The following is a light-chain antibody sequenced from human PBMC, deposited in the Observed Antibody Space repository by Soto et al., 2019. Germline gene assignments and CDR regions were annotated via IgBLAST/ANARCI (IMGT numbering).Light chain of an antibody. V-gene: IGKV1-5*03. J-gene: IGKJ5*01. CDR2: KAS. Sequence: DLQMTQSPSTLSGSVGDRVSIACRASQSIGNWLAWYQQKPGKAPKLLIYKASSLESGVPSRCSGSGSGTEFTLTITSLQPDDFSTYYCQQYNGTFGQGTRLEIK. CDR3: QQYNGT. CDR1: QSIGNW.